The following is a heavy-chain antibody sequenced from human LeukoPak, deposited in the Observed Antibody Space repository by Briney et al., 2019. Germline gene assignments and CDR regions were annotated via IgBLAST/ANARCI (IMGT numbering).Heavy chain of an antibody. CDR1: GYTFTGYY. CDR2: INPNSGGT. J-gene: IGHJ4*02. Sequence: ASVKVSCKASGYTFTGYYMHWVRQAPGQGLEWMGWINPNSGGTNYAQKFQGRVTMTRDTSISTAYMELSRLRSDDTAVYCCARDRFTMVRGVIVLTNWGQGTLVTVSS. CDR3: ARDRFTMVRGVIVLTN. V-gene: IGHV1-2*02. D-gene: IGHD3-10*01.